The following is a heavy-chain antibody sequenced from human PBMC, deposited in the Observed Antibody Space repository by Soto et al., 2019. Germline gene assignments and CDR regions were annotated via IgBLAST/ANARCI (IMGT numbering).Heavy chain of an antibody. V-gene: IGHV1-69*01. J-gene: IGHJ5*02. CDR2: IIPVFGTV. Sequence: QVRLLQSGAEVKKPGSSVKVSCKASGVTFSNYAITWLRLAPGQGLEWLGGIIPVFGTVNYAQKFQGRVTITADESTSTAYMVMNRLSSEATAVYYCARDNPYTNSFGNWFDPWGQGNMVIVS. CDR3: ARDNPYTNSFGNWFDP. D-gene: IGHD6-13*01. CDR1: GVTFSNYA.